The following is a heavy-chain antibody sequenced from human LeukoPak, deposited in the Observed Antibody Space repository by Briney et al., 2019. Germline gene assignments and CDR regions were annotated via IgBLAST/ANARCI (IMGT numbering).Heavy chain of an antibody. CDR3: ARDPVGGSTIFDY. Sequence: SQTLSLTCAISGGFVSSNSAAWNWIRQSPSRGLEWLGRTYYRSKWYYDYAVAVKSRISINPDTSKNQFSLHLTSVTPEDTAVYYCARDPVGGSTIFDYWGQGTLVTVSS. D-gene: IGHD1-26*01. CDR1: GGFVSSNSAA. CDR2: TYYRSKWYY. V-gene: IGHV6-1*01. J-gene: IGHJ4*02.